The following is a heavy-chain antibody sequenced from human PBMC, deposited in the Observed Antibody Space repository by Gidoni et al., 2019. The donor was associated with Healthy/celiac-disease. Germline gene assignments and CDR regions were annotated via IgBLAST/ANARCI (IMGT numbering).Heavy chain of an antibody. CDR2: ISYDGSNK. D-gene: IGHD3-22*01. CDR3: ARDIFDYDSSGFEVAQRFPLG. J-gene: IGHJ4*02. CDR1: GFTFSSCA. V-gene: IGHV3-30-3*01. Sequence: QLPLVESGGCVVQPGRSLRLSSSASGFTFSSCALHWVRQAPGKGLEWVAVISYDGSNKYYADSVKGRFTISRDNSKNTLYLQMNSLRAEDTAVYYCARDIFDYDSSGFEVAQRFPLGWGQGTLVTVSS.